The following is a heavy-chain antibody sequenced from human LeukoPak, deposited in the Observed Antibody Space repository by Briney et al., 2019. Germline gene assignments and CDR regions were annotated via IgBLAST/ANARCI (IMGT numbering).Heavy chain of an antibody. J-gene: IGHJ4*02. V-gene: IGHV3-23*01. D-gene: IGHD3-22*01. CDR3: AKRGVVIRVILVGFHKEAYYFDS. Sequence: GGSLRLSCAVSGITLSNYGMSRVRQAPGTGLEWVAGISDSGGRTNYADSVKGRFTISRDNPKNTLYLQMNSLRAEDTAVYFCAKRGVVIRVILVGFHKEAYYFDSWGQGALVAVSS. CDR2: ISDSGGRT. CDR1: GITLSNYG.